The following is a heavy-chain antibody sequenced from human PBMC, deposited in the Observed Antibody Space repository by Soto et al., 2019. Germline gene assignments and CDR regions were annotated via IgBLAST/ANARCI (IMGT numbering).Heavy chain of an antibody. Sequence: QVQLVESGGGVVQPGRSLRLSCAASGFTFSRYGMHWVRQAPGKGLEWVAVISYDGSNKYYADSVKGRFTISRDNSKNTLYLQMNSLRAEDTAVYYCAKADYGSGSFTFDYWGQGTLVTVSS. CDR3: AKADYGSGSFTFDY. CDR2: ISYDGSNK. V-gene: IGHV3-30*18. D-gene: IGHD3-10*01. CDR1: GFTFSRYG. J-gene: IGHJ4*02.